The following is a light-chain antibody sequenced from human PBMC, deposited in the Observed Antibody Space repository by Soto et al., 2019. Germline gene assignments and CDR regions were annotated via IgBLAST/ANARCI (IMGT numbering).Light chain of an antibody. CDR2: EVN. V-gene: IGLV2-14*01. J-gene: IGLJ1*01. CDR3: LSFTTTSTHV. Sequence: QSVLTQPASLYGSPGQSITISCTGTSSDIGAYDYVSWFQQHPGKAPKLMISEVNNRPSGVSNRFSGSKSGNTAYLTISGLQVEDEAEYFCLSFTTTSTHVFGTGTKVTVL. CDR1: SSDIGAYDY.